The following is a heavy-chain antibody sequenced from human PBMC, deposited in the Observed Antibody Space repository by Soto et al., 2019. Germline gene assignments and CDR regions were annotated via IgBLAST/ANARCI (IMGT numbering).Heavy chain of an antibody. CDR2: IKPSGGST. J-gene: IGHJ6*02. CDR3: ARDFRQLWSIYYYYGMDV. V-gene: IGHV1-46*01. Sequence: GASVKVSCKASGYTFTSYYMHWVRQAPGQGLEWMGIIKPSGGSTSYAQKFQGRGTMTRDTSTSTVYMELGSLRSEDTAVYYCARDFRQLWSIYYYYGMDVWGQGTTVTVSS. CDR1: GYTFTSYY. D-gene: IGHD5-18*01.